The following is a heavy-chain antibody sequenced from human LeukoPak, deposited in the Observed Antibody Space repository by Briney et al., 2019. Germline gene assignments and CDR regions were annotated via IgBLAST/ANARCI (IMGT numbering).Heavy chain of an antibody. CDR3: ARERDIVVVPAASYFDY. J-gene: IGHJ4*02. Sequence: GGSLRLSCAASGFTFSSYWMSWVRQAPGKGLEWVANIKQDGSEKYYVDSVKGRFTISRDNAKNSLYLQMNSLRAEDTAVYYCARERDIVVVPAASYFDYWGQGTLVTVSS. CDR2: IKQDGSEK. D-gene: IGHD2-2*01. V-gene: IGHV3-7*01. CDR1: GFTFSSYW.